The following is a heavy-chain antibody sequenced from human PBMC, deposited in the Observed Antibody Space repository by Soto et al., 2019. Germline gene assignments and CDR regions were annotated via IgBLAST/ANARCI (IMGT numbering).Heavy chain of an antibody. CDR2: IIPIFGTA. D-gene: IGHD3-22*01. V-gene: IGHV1-69*13. CDR3: ARDYYDSSAHFDY. J-gene: IGHJ4*02. CDR1: GGTFSSYA. Sequence: SVKVSCKASGGTFSSYAISWVRQAPGQGLEWMGGIIPIFGTANYAQKFQGRVTITADESTSTAYMELSSLRSEGTAVYYCARDYYDSSAHFDYWGQGTLVTVSS.